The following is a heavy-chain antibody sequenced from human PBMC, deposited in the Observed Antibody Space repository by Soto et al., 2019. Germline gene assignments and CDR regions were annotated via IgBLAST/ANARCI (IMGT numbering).Heavy chain of an antibody. V-gene: IGHV3-74*01. J-gene: IGHJ4*02. CDR2: INGDGSGT. CDR3: VRGIFGSGTANDY. CDR1: GFTFSGSW. Sequence: EVQLVESGGGLVQPGGSLRLSCAASGFTFSGSWMHWVRQAPGKGLVWVSRINGDGSGTSYADFVKGRFTISIGDAKNTLFLQMNGLRAEDTAVYYCVRGIFGSGTANDYWGQGTLVTVSS. D-gene: IGHD3-10*01.